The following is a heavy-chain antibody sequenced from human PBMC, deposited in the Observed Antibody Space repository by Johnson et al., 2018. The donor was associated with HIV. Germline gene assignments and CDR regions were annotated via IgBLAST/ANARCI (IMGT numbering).Heavy chain of an antibody. Sequence: QVQLVESGGGVVQPGGSLRLSCAASGFTFSSYDLHWVRQAPGKGLEWVAVISYDGSNKYYADSVKGRFTISRDNAKNSLYLQMNSLRAEDTALYYCTRDRDGVGVSWGQGTMVTVSS. D-gene: IGHD3-10*01. CDR2: ISYDGSNK. CDR3: TRDRDGVGVS. V-gene: IGHV3-30-3*01. J-gene: IGHJ3*01. CDR1: GFTFSSYD.